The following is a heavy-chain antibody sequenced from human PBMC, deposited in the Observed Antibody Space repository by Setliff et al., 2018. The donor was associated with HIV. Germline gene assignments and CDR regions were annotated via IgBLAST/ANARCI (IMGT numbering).Heavy chain of an antibody. CDR3: AREGKSTSCTGANCYSNYFMDV. D-gene: IGHD2-15*01. V-gene: IGHV3-7*03. CDR1: GFTLGSDW. Sequence: GGSLRLSCAASGFTLGSDWMSWVRQAPGKGLEWVASIKEDGSEKYYVDSLKGRFTISRDTAKNTLYLQVSSLRAEDTAVYFCAREGKSTSCTGANCYSNYFMDVWGKGTTVTVSS. J-gene: IGHJ6*03. CDR2: IKEDGSEK.